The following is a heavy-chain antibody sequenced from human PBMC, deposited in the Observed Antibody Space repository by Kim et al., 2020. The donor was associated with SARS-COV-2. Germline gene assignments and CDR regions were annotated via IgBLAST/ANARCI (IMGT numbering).Heavy chain of an antibody. D-gene: IGHD3-10*01. V-gene: IGHV1-46*01. CDR3: ARDHELFPLWFGEFPINPLDL. Sequence: ASVKVSCKASGYTFTSYYMHWVRQAPGQGLEWMGIINPSGGSTSYAQKFQGRVTMTRDTSTSTVYMELSSLRSEDTAVYYCARDHELFPLWFGEFPINPLDLWGQGTLVTVSS. J-gene: IGHJ4*01. CDR1: GYTFTSYY. CDR2: INPSGGST.